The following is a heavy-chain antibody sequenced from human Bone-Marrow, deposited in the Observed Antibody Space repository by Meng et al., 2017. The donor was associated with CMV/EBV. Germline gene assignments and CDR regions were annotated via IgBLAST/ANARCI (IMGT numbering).Heavy chain of an antibody. Sequence: GESLKISCAASGFTFSSYTMNWVRQAPGKGLEWVSVIQSGSWRTYYADSVKGRFTISRDNAKNSLYLQLNSLRADDTAVYYCAREHRLPIPPDLDYWGLGTRVTVSS. CDR2: IQSGSWRT. CDR3: AREHRLPIPPDLDY. CDR1: GFTFSSYT. V-gene: IGHV3-23*03. D-gene: IGHD2-2*01. J-gene: IGHJ4*02.